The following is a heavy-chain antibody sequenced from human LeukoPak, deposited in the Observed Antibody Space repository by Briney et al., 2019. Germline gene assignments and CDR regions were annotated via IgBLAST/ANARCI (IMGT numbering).Heavy chain of an antibody. CDR3: ARDFDSSAVTGY. J-gene: IGHJ4*02. D-gene: IGHD6-19*01. CDR2: VNSDGSTT. Sequence: PGGSLRLSCAASGFTFSSYSMNWVRQVPGKGLVWVSRVNSDGSTTTYADSVKGRFTISRDNAKNTLYLQINNLRAEDTALYYCARDFDSSAVTGYWGQGTLVTVSS. CDR1: GFTFSSYS. V-gene: IGHV3-74*01.